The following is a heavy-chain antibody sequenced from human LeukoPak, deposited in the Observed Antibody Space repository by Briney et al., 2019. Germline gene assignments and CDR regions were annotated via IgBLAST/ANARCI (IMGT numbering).Heavy chain of an antibody. CDR3: AKAEGYDILTGLDY. CDR1: GFTFSSYA. V-gene: IGHV3-23*01. D-gene: IGHD3-9*01. CDR2: IGASGGST. J-gene: IGHJ4*02. Sequence: GGSLTLSCATSGFTFSSYAMSWVRQAPGKGLEWVSCIGASGGSTYYADSVKGRFTISRDNSKNTLYLQMNSLRTEDTAVYYSAKAEGYDILTGLDYWGQGTLVTVSS.